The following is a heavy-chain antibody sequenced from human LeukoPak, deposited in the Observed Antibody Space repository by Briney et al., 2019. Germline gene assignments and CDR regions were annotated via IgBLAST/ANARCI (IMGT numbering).Heavy chain of an antibody. CDR3: AKDQAAVTKNGYLDL. J-gene: IGHJ2*01. CDR1: GFTFSNYA. D-gene: IGHD6-19*01. V-gene: IGHV3-23*01. CDR2: ISGSGGST. Sequence: PGGSLRLSCAAFGFTFSNYAMSWVRQAPGKGLEWVSAISGSGGSTFYADSVKGRFTISRDNSRNTLYLQMNSLRAEDTAVYYCAKDQAAVTKNGYLDLCRRCSLVTVSS.